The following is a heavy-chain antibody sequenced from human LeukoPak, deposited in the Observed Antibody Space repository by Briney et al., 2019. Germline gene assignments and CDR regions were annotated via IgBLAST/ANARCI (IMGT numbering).Heavy chain of an antibody. CDR3: AQCRRISTGDSYYFDY. CDR2: ISSSGGTI. Sequence: GGCLRLSCAASGFIFGDYYMTWIRQAPGKRLEWLSYISSSGGTIYYADSVKGRFTISRDNAKNSLYLQMNSLRAEDTAVYYCAQCRRISTGDSYYFDYWGQGALVTVSS. J-gene: IGHJ4*02. V-gene: IGHV3-11*01. D-gene: IGHD2-2*01. CDR1: GFIFGDYY.